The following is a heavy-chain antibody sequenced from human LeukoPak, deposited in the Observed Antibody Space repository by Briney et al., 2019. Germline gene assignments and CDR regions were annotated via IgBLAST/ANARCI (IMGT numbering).Heavy chain of an antibody. CDR3: ARGVPPGGWYLDY. J-gene: IGHJ4*02. CDR2: ISYDGSNK. CDR1: GFTFSSYA. D-gene: IGHD6-19*01. Sequence: PGGSLRLSCAASGFTFSSYAMHWVRQAPGKGLEWVAVISYDGSNKYYADSVKGRFTISRDNSKNTLYLQMNSLRAEDTAVYYCARGVPPGGWYLDYWGQGTLVTVSS. V-gene: IGHV3-30*04.